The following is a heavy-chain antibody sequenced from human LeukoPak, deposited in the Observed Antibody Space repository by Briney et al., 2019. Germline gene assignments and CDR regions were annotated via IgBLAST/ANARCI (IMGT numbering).Heavy chain of an antibody. J-gene: IGHJ4*02. CDR1: GFTFSSYG. CDR3: ERGSYYDILTGSAIFDY. D-gene: IGHD3-9*01. V-gene: IGHV3-33*01. CDR2: IWYDGSNK. Sequence: GGSLRLSCAASGFTFSSYGMHWVRQAPGKGLEWVAVIWYDGSNKYYADSVKGRFTISRDNSKNTLYLQMNSLRAEDTAVYYCERGSYYDILTGSAIFDYWGQGTLVTVSS.